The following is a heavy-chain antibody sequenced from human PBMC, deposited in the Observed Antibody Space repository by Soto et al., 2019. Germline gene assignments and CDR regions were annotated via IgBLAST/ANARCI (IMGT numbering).Heavy chain of an antibody. D-gene: IGHD6-25*01. Sequence: GGSLRLSCAASGFTFRSFTMNWVRQAPGKGLEWVSTISSNSAYIYYTDALRGRFTISRDNAKNSLHLQMNSLRAEETAVYYCTRDASRDSSGRGWFDPWGQGTLVTVSS. CDR1: GFTFRSFT. CDR3: TRDASRDSSGRGWFDP. V-gene: IGHV3-21*01. CDR2: ISSNSAYI. J-gene: IGHJ5*02.